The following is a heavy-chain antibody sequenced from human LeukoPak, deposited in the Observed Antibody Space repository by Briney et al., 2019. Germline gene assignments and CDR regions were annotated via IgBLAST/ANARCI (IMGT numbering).Heavy chain of an antibody. CDR2: ISGSGGST. CDR1: GFTFSSYA. V-gene: IGHV3-23*01. Sequence: GGSLRLSCAASGFTFSSYAMSWVRQAPGKGLEWVSAISGSGGSTYYADSVKGRLTISRDNSKNTLYLQMNSLKAEDTAVYFRAKFHEYYYDSSGYWHAFDIWGQGRMVTVSS. CDR3: AKFHEYYYDSSGYWHAFDI. J-gene: IGHJ3*02. D-gene: IGHD3-22*01.